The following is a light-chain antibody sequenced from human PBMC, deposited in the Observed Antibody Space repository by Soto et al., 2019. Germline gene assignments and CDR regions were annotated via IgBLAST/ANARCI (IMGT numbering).Light chain of an antibody. V-gene: IGKV3-20*01. Sequence: EIVLTQSPGTLSLSPGERATLSCRASQSVSSSHLAWYQQKPGQAPRLLIYGATSRATGIPDRFSGSGSGTDFTLTISRLEPEDFAVYYCQQYNNWPPITFGQGTRLEIK. J-gene: IGKJ5*01. CDR2: GAT. CDR1: QSVSSSH. CDR3: QQYNNWPPIT.